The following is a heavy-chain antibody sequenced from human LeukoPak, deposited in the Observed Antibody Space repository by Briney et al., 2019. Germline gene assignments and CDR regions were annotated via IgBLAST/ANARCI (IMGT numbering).Heavy chain of an antibody. CDR3: AKAITYYYDSGGYDY. CDR2: ISGSGGST. J-gene: IGHJ4*02. CDR1: GFTFSSYA. Sequence: GGSLRLSCAASGFTFSSYAMSWVRQAPGKGLEWVSAISGSGGSTYYADSVKGRFTISRDNSKNTLYLQMNGLRAEDTAVYYCAKAITYYYDSGGYDYWGQGTLVTVSS. V-gene: IGHV3-23*01. D-gene: IGHD3-22*01.